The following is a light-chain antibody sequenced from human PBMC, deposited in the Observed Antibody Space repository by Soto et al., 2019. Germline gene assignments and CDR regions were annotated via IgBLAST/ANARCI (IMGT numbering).Light chain of an antibody. CDR1: SSDVGGYNY. CDR2: EVS. CDR3: TSYTTSSTHWV. V-gene: IGLV2-14*01. Sequence: QSVLTQPASVSGSPGQSITISCTGTSSDVGGYNYVSWYQQHPGNAPKLMIYEVSNRPSGVSNRFSGSKSGNTASLTISGLQAEDEADYYCTSYTTSSTHWVFGGGTKLTVL. J-gene: IGLJ3*02.